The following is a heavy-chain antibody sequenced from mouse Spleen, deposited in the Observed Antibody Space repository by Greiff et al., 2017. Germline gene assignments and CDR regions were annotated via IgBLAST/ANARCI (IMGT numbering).Heavy chain of an antibody. CDR1: GYSITSGYY. CDR2: ISYDGSN. J-gene: IGHJ2*01. V-gene: IGHV3-6*01. Sequence: EVQRVESGPGLVKPSQSLSLTCSVTGYSITSGYYWNWIRQFPGNKLEWMGYISYDGSNNYNPSLKNRISITRDTSKNQFFLKLNSVTTEDTATYYCVRIYSNYFDYWGQGTTLTVSS. D-gene: IGHD2-5*01. CDR3: VRIYSNYFDY.